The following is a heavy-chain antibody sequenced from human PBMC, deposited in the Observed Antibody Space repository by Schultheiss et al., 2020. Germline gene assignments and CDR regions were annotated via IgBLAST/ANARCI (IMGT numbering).Heavy chain of an antibody. V-gene: IGHV3-21*04. CDR2: ISSSSSYI. CDR1: GFTFSSYS. CDR3: AKERPQWLVFHYFDY. D-gene: IGHD6-19*01. J-gene: IGHJ4*02. Sequence: GGSLRLSCAASGFTFSSYSMNWVRQAPGKGLEWVSSISSSSSYIYYADSVKGRFTISRDNAKNSLYLQMNSLRAEDTAVYYCAKERPQWLVFHYFDYWGQGTLVTVSS.